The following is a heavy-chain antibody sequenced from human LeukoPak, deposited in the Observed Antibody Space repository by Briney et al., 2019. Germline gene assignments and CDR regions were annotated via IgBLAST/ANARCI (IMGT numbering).Heavy chain of an antibody. Sequence: PSETLSLTCAVYGGSFSGYYWSWIRQPPGKGLEWIGEINHSGSTNYNPSLKSRVTISVDTSKNQFSLKLSSVTAADTAVYYCARGRLNENDSSGYSFDYWGQGTLVTASS. CDR1: GGSFSGYY. CDR3: ARGRLNENDSSGYSFDY. V-gene: IGHV4-34*01. D-gene: IGHD3-22*01. J-gene: IGHJ4*02. CDR2: INHSGST.